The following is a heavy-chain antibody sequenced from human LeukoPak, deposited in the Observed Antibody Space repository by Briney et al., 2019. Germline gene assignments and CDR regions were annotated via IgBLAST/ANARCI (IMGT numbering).Heavy chain of an antibody. CDR2: THYRGDI. CDR3: GRNLGSGSDH. CDR1: GASVSSDY. V-gene: IGHV4-59*02. Sequence: SSETLSLTCSVSGASVSSDYWNWIRQSPGRGLEWIGYTHYRGDINYNPSLKSRLTMSVNASSNQVSLKLSSVTAADAAVCGCGRNLGSGSDHWGQGTLVTVSS. D-gene: IGHD3-10*01. J-gene: IGHJ4*02.